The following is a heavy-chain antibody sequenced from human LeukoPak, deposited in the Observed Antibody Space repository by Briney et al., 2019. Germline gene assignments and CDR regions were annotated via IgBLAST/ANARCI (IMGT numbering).Heavy chain of an antibody. D-gene: IGHD7-27*01. CDR1: GYSFSTNW. CDR2: IYPGDSET. Sequence: GESLKISCTGSGYSFSTNWIGWVRQMPGKGLEWMGIIYPGDSETRYSPSFQGQVTISADKSISTAYLQWSSLKASDTAMYYCARPKSEGGLGSFDYWGQGTLVTVSS. V-gene: IGHV5-51*01. CDR3: ARPKSEGGLGSFDY. J-gene: IGHJ4*02.